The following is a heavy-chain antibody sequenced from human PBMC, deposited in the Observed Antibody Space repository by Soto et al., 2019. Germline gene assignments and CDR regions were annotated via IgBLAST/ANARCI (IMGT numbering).Heavy chain of an antibody. CDR2: IYYSGST. V-gene: IGHV4-59*08. CDR3: VCFFQAEDGIRYLCTVSAFLLNRSSDL. D-gene: IGHD3-9*01. Sequence: RKVMDWIGYIYYSGSTNYNPSLKSRVTISVDTSKNQFSLKLSSVTAADTAVHYCVCFFQAEDGIRYLCTVSAFLLNRSSDL. J-gene: IGHJ2*01.